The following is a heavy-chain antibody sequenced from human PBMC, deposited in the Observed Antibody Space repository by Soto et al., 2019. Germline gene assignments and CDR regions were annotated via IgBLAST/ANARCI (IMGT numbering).Heavy chain of an antibody. CDR1: GYTFTSYG. CDR2: ISAYNGNT. V-gene: IGHV1-18*01. J-gene: IGHJ6*02. CDR3: ARADTAMGYYYYYGMDV. Sequence: QVQLVQSGAEVKKPGASVKVSCKASGYTFTSYGISWVRQAPGQGLEWMGSISAYNGNTNYAQKLQGRVTMTTDTSTSTAYMELRSLRSDDTAVYYCARADTAMGYYYYYGMDVWGQGTTVTVSS. D-gene: IGHD5-18*01.